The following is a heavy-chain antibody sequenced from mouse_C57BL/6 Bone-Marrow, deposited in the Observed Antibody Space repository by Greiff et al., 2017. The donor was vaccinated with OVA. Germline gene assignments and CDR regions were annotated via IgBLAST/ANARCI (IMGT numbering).Heavy chain of an antibody. Sequence: QVQLQQPGTELVKPGASVKLSCKASGYTFTSYWMHWVKQRPGQGLEWIGNINPSNGGTNYNEKFKSKATLTVDKSSSTAYMQLSSLTSEDSAVYYCAREGDDYDASYYYAMDYWGQGTSVTVSS. CDR3: AREGDDYDASYYYAMDY. D-gene: IGHD2-4*01. J-gene: IGHJ4*01. V-gene: IGHV1-53*01. CDR1: GYTFTSYW. CDR2: INPSNGGT.